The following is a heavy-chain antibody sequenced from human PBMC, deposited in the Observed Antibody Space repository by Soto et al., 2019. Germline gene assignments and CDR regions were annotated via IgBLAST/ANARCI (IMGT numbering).Heavy chain of an antibody. D-gene: IGHD4-17*01. CDR2: IKSKTDGGTT. J-gene: IGHJ3*02. V-gene: IGHV3-15*07. Sequence: GGSLRLSCAASGFTFSNAWMNWVRQAPGKGLEWVGRIKSKTDGGTTDYAAPVKGRFTISRDNSKNTLYLQMNSLRAEDTAVYYCARYSPPTPVTTQSSPNDAFDIWGQGTIVTVS. CDR1: GFTFSNAW. CDR3: ARYSPPTPVTTQSSPNDAFDI.